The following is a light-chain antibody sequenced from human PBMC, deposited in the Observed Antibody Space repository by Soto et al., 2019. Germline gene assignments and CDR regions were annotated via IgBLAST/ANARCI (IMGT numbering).Light chain of an antibody. J-gene: IGKJ1*01. CDR1: QSISGW. CDR3: QQYNNFPRT. CDR2: KAS. V-gene: IGKV1-5*03. Sequence: DIQMTQSPSTLSASVGDRVSITCWASQSISGWLAWYQQKPGKAPRLLIYKASTLESGVPSRFSGSGSGTEFTLTISSLQPDDSATYYCQQYNNFPRTFGQGTRV.